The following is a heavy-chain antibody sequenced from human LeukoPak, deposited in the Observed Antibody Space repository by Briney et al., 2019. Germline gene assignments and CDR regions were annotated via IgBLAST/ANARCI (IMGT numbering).Heavy chain of an antibody. D-gene: IGHD3-10*01. Sequence: SETLSLTCTVSGGSISSYYWSWIRQPPGKGLEWIGYIYYSGSTNYNPSLKRRAPISVKPPTNQFSLKLSSVTAADTAGYFFAGNHLWFGESLGLHDYWGQGTLVTVSS. CDR2: IYYSGST. J-gene: IGHJ4*02. V-gene: IGHV4-59*08. CDR3: AGNHLWFGESLGLHDY. CDR1: GGSISSYY.